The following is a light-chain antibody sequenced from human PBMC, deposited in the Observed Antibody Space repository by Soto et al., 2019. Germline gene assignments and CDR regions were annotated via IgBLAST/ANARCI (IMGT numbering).Light chain of an antibody. CDR1: SSDVGGYNY. CDR3: SSYTSSSTPFYV. Sequence: SVLTQPAPMSGSPGQPNNLSCPGTSSDVGGYNYVSWYQQHPGKAPKLMIYDVSNRLSGVSNRFSGSKSGNTASLTISGLQAEDEADYYCSSYTSSSTPFYVFGTGTKVTGL. V-gene: IGLV2-14*01. CDR2: DVS. J-gene: IGLJ1*01.